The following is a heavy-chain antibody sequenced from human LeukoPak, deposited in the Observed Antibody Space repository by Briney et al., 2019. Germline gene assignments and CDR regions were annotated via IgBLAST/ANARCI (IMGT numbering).Heavy chain of an antibody. CDR3: ARSSGSNFDFDY. J-gene: IGHJ4*02. D-gene: IGHD1-26*01. CDR2: INPNSGGT. CDR1: GYIFTGLY. V-gene: IGHV1-2*06. Sequence: GASVKVSCKASGYIFTGLYMHWVRQAPGQGLEWMGRINPNSGGTNSVQKFQGRVTMTRDTSINTAYMELNSLRSDDTAVYYCARSSGSNFDFDYWGQGTLVTVSS.